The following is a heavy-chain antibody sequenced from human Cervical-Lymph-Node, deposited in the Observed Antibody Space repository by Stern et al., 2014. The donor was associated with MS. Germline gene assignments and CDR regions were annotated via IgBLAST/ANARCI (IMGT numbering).Heavy chain of an antibody. V-gene: IGHV3-7*01. CDR1: GFNFSSYW. J-gene: IGHJ4*02. CDR3: ARGTAELAVVRLPHYFDC. D-gene: IGHD6-19*01. CDR2: IKQDGSEK. Sequence: EVQLVESGGGLVQPGGSLRLSCAASGFNFSSYWMSWVRQAPGKGLEWVANIKQDGSEKYYVDSVKGRFTFSRDNAKNSVYLQMNSLRAEDTAVYYCARGTAELAVVRLPHYFDCWGQGTLVTVS.